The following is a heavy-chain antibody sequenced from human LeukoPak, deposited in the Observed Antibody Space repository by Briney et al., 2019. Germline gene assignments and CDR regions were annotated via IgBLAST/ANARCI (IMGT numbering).Heavy chain of an antibody. D-gene: IGHD2-15*01. Sequence: SETLSLTCAVSGYSISSGYYWGWIRQPPGKGLEWIGSIYHSGSTYYNPSLKSRVTISVDTSKNQFSLKLSSVTAADTAVYYCARADIVVVVAATHSDYWGQGTLVTVSS. CDR3: ARADIVVVVAATHSDY. CDR2: IYHSGST. J-gene: IGHJ4*02. CDR1: GYSISSGYY. V-gene: IGHV4-38-2*01.